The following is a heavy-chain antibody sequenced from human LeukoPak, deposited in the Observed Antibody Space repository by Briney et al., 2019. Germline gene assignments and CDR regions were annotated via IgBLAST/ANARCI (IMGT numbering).Heavy chain of an antibody. CDR2: MNPNSGNT. V-gene: IGHV1-8*01. CDR1: GYTFTSFD. J-gene: IGHJ6*02. D-gene: IGHD3-10*01. Sequence: ASMKVSCKTSGYTFTSFDINWVRQATGQGLEWMGWMNPNSGNTGYAQKFQGRVTMTRNTSIRTAYMELSSLGSEDTAVYYCARGHITMGGLDVWGQGTTVTVSS. CDR3: ARGHITMGGLDV.